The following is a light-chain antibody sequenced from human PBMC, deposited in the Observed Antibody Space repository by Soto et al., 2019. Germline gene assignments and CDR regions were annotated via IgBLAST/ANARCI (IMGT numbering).Light chain of an antibody. J-gene: IGLJ1*01. CDR1: SSDVGGYNY. Sequence: QSVLTQPASVSGSPGQSITISCTGTSSDVGGYNYVSWYQQHPGKAPKLMIYEVSNRPSGVSDRFSGSKSDNTASLTISGLQAEDEADYYCSSYTTSGTLYVFGTGTKLTVL. V-gene: IGLV2-14*01. CDR3: SSYTTSGTLYV. CDR2: EVS.